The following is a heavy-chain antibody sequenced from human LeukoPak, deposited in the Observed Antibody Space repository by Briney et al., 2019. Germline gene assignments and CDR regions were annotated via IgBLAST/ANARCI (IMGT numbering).Heavy chain of an antibody. J-gene: IGHJ4*02. CDR3: ARDRAIVVVPDAVGY. V-gene: IGHV3-7*01. D-gene: IGHD2-2*01. Sequence: GGSLRLSCAASGFTFSSYWMGWVRQAPGKGLEWVANIKQDGSERYYVDSVKGRFTISRDNAKNSLYLQMNSLRAEDTAVYYCARDRAIVVVPDAVGYWGQGTLVTVSS. CDR1: GFTFSSYW. CDR2: IKQDGSER.